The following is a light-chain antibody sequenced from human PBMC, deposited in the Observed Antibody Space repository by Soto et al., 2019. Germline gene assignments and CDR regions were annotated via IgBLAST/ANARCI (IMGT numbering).Light chain of an antibody. CDR1: QSVSKNY. Sequence: EIVLTQSPATLSLSPGDRATLSCGASQSVSKNYLAWYQHKPGLAPRVLIYDASRRAAGIPDRFSGSGSGTDFTLTISRLEPEYFAVYYCHKHGSSAWAFGQGTKVDIK. CDR3: HKHGSSAWA. V-gene: IGKV3D-20*01. J-gene: IGKJ1*01. CDR2: DAS.